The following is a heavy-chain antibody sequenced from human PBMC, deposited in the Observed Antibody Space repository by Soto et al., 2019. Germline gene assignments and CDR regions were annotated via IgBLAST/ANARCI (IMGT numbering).Heavy chain of an antibody. V-gene: IGHV3-23*01. D-gene: IGHD3-10*01. CDR1: GFTFSSYA. J-gene: IGHJ6*02. Sequence: GGSLRLSCAASGFTFSSYAMSWVRQTPGKGLEWVSAISGSGGSTYYADSVKGRFTISRDNSKNTLYLQMNSLRAEDTAVYYCAKDGDPYGSGSYLFGDYYGMDVWGQGTTVTVSS. CDR2: ISGSGGST. CDR3: AKDGDPYGSGSYLFGDYYGMDV.